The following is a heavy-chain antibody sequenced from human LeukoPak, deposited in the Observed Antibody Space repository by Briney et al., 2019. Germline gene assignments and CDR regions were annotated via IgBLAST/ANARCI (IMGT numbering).Heavy chain of an antibody. Sequence: GGSLRLSCAASGFTFSDYSMNWVRQAPGKGLEWVSYISSSSTIYYADSVKGRFTISRDNAKNSLYLQMNSLRAEDTAVYYCARDRNDSSGYYYGYWGQGTPVTVSS. D-gene: IGHD3-22*01. J-gene: IGHJ4*02. CDR1: GFTFSDYS. V-gene: IGHV3-69-1*01. CDR2: ISSSSTI. CDR3: ARDRNDSSGYYYGY.